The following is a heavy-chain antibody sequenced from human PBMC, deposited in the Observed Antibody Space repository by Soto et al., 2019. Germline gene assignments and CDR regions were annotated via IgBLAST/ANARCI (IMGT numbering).Heavy chain of an antibody. Sequence: GGSLTLSCAVSEFTFSDYWMHWVRQPPGKGLVWVSRIKSDGYSTTYADSVKGRFTISRDNAKNTLYLQMNSMKTEDTAVYYCTTDCGSGSYYKPYYCGMDVWGQGTTVTVSS. CDR1: EFTFSDYW. V-gene: IGHV3-74*01. J-gene: IGHJ6*02. CDR3: TTDCGSGSYYKPYYCGMDV. CDR2: IKSDGYST. D-gene: IGHD3-10*01.